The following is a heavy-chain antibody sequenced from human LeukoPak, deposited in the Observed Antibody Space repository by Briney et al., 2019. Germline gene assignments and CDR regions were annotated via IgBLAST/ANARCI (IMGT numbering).Heavy chain of an antibody. CDR3: ARPGYCSGGSCYQGDY. V-gene: IGHV5-51*01. CDR2: IYPGDSDT. D-gene: IGHD2-15*01. CDR1: GYSFTSYW. Sequence: PGESLKISCKDSGYSFTSYWIGWVRQMPGKGLEWMGIIYPGDSDTRYSPSFQGQVTISADKSISTAYLQWSSLKASDTAMYYCARPGYCSGGSCYQGDYWGQGTLVTVSS. J-gene: IGHJ4*02.